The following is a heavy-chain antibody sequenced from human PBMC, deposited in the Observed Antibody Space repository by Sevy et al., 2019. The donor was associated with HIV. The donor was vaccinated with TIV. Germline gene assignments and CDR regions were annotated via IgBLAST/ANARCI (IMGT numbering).Heavy chain of an antibody. J-gene: IGHJ5*02. D-gene: IGHD2-8*01. Sequence: SETLALTCAVSGDSINDVVYSWAWIRQPPGKGREWIGSLYYPGDLYSNPSLKGRFTISVGPSMKQFSLNLNSVTAAETAVYYCAGHKYTNWFDPWGQGTQVTVSS. V-gene: IGHV4-39*01. CDR2: LYYPGDL. CDR1: GDSINDVVYS. CDR3: AGHKYTNWFDP.